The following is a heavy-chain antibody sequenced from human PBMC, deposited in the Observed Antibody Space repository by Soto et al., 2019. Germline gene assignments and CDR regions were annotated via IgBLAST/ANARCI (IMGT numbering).Heavy chain of an antibody. CDR3: AKGPHYYDSSGYSDY. J-gene: IGHJ4*02. CDR2: ISYDGSNK. V-gene: IGHV3-30*18. CDR1: GFTFSSYG. D-gene: IGHD3-22*01. Sequence: PGGSLRLSCAASGFTFSSYGMHWVRQAPGKGLEWVAVISYDGSNKYYADSVKGRFTISRDNSKNTLYLQMNSLRAEDTAVYYCAKGPHYYDSSGYSDYWGQGTLVTVSS.